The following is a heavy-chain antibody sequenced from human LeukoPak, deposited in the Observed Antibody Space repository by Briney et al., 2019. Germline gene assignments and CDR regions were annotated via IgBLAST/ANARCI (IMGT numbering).Heavy chain of an antibody. J-gene: IGHJ3*02. V-gene: IGHV4-59*01. D-gene: IGHD3-9*01. Sequence: SETLSLTCTVSGGSISSYYWSWIRQPPGKGLEWIGYIYYSGSTNYNPSLKSRVTISVDTSKNQFSLKLSSVTAADTAVYYCARGPESYDILTGYYPPDIWGQGTMVTVSS. CDR3: ARGPESYDILTGYYPPDI. CDR2: IYYSGST. CDR1: GGSISSYY.